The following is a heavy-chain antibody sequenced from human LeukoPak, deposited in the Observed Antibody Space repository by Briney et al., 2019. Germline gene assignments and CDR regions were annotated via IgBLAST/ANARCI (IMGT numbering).Heavy chain of an antibody. Sequence: GGSLRLSCAASGFIFSSYAMSWVRQAPGKGLEWVSAISASGVSTYYADSVKGRFTISRDISKNTLYLQMNSLRADDTAVYYCAKGGSSGWYEHIDYWGQGTLVTVSS. CDR2: ISASGVST. CDR1: GFIFSSYA. J-gene: IGHJ4*02. CDR3: AKGGSSGWYEHIDY. D-gene: IGHD6-19*01. V-gene: IGHV3-23*01.